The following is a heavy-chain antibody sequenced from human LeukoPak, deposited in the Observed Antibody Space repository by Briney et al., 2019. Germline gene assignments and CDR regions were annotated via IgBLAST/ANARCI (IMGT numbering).Heavy chain of an antibody. CDR1: GHTYTTNW. CDR2: IYPGDSDT. CDR3: ARLRGWAYCGGDCSPQGAFDI. D-gene: IGHD2-21*02. Sequence: GESLKISCKGSGHTYTTNWIAWVRQMPGKGLEWMGIIYPGDSDTRYSPSFQGQVTISADKSISTAYLQWGSLKASDTAMYYCARLRGWAYCGGDCSPQGAFDIWGQGTMVTVSS. J-gene: IGHJ3*02. V-gene: IGHV5-51*01.